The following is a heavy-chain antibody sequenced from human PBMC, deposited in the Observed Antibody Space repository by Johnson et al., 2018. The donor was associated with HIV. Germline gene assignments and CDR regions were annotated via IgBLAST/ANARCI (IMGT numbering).Heavy chain of an antibody. CDR2: ISGSGGST. V-gene: IGHV3-23*04. CDR3: AKDRGYSSGWVPASHAFDI. D-gene: IGHD6-19*01. CDR1: GFTFSSYA. Sequence: VQLVESGGGLVQPGGSLRLSCAASGFTFSSYAMSWVRQAPGKGLEWVSAISGSGGSTYYEDSVKGRFTISRDNSKNTLYLQMNSLRAEDTAVYYCAKDRGYSSGWVPASHAFDIWGQATMVTVSS. J-gene: IGHJ3*02.